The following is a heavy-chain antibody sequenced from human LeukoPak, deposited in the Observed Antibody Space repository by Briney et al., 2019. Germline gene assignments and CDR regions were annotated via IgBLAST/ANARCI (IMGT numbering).Heavy chain of an antibody. J-gene: IGHJ5*02. Sequence: PGGSLRFSCAASGFTFTSYAMSWVRQAPGKGLEWVSGISGSGGSTYYADSVKGRFTISRDNSKNTLYLQMNSLRAENTAVYYCAKDHYSSSWYGWFDPWGQGTLVTVSS. CDR2: ISGSGGST. V-gene: IGHV3-23*01. D-gene: IGHD6-13*01. CDR3: AKDHYSSSWYGWFDP. CDR1: GFTFTSYA.